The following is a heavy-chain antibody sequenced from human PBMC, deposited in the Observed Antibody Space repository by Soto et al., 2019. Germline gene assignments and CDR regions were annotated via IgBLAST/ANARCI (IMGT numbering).Heavy chain of an antibody. V-gene: IGHV4-34*01. CDR1: GGSFSGYY. CDR3: ARAYGSGSYHDY. D-gene: IGHD3-10*01. CDR2: INHSGST. Sequence: QVQLQQWGAGLLKPSETLSLTCAVYGGSFSGYYWSWIRQPPGKGLEWIGEINHSGSTNYNPSLKSRVAISVDASKNEFSLKLSSVTAADTAVYCCARAYGSGSYHDYWGQGTLVTVSS. J-gene: IGHJ4*02.